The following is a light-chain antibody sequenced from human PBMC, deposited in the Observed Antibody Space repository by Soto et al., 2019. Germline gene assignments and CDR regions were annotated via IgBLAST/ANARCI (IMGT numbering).Light chain of an antibody. CDR3: SSYTTSNTYV. J-gene: IGLJ1*01. CDR2: EVN. Sequence: QSVLTQPASVSGSPGQSITFSCTGTSSDIAVYNYVSWYQQHPGKAPKLMIYEVNNRPSGVSNRFSGSKSGNTASLTISGLQAEDEADYYCSSYTTSNTYVFGTGTKVPV. CDR1: SSDIAVYNY. V-gene: IGLV2-14*01.